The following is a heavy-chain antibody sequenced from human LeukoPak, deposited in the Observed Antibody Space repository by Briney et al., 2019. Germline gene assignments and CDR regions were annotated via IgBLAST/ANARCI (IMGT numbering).Heavy chain of an antibody. J-gene: IGHJ6*02. CDR1: GFTFDDYG. CDR2: INWNGGST. Sequence: GGSLRLSCAASGFTFDDYGMSWVRQAPGKGLEWVSGINWNGGSTGYADSVKGRFTISRDNAKNSLYLQMNSLRAEDTALYHCARGWDGSGSSHYGMDVWGQGTTVTVSS. CDR3: ARGWDGSGSSHYGMDV. D-gene: IGHD3-10*01. V-gene: IGHV3-20*01.